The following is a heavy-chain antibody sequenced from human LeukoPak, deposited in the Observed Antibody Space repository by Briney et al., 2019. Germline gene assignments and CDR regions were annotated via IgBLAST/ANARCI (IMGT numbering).Heavy chain of an antibody. CDR1: GYTFTGYY. Sequence: GASVKVSCKASGYTFTGYYMHWVRQAPGQGLEWMGRINPNSGGTNYAQKFQGRVTMTRDTSISTAYMELSSLRSEDTAVYYCARVSYGSGRSDYWGQGTLVTVSS. CDR3: ARVSYGSGRSDY. J-gene: IGHJ4*02. V-gene: IGHV1-2*06. D-gene: IGHD3-10*01. CDR2: INPNSGGT.